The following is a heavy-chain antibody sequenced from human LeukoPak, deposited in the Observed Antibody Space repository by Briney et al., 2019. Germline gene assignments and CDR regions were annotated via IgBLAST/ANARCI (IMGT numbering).Heavy chain of an antibody. CDR1: GGSFSGYY. V-gene: IGHV4-34*01. D-gene: IGHD5-18*01. J-gene: IGHJ4*02. CDR2: INHSGST. Sequence: SETLSLTCAVYGGSFSGYYWSWIRQPPGKGLEWIGEINHSGSTNYNPSLKSRVTISVDTSKNQFSLKLSSVTAADTAVYYCARCSRGGGYSYGWYFDYWGQGTLVTVSS. CDR3: ARCSRGGGYSYGWYFDY.